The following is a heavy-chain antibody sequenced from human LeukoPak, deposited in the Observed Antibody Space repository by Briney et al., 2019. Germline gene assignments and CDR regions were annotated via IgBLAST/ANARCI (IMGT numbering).Heavy chain of an antibody. J-gene: IGHJ3*02. CDR1: GGSIRGYY. CDR3: ARATYYYDSSGYWTLEFDFDI. V-gene: IGHV4-59*08. CDR2: IYSSGST. Sequence: SETLSLTCNVSGGSIRGYYWSWIRQPPGKGLEWIGYIYSSGSTNYNPSLKSRVTISVDTSKNQFSLKLSSVTAADTAVYYCARATYYYDSSGYWTLEFDFDIWGQGTMVTVSS. D-gene: IGHD3-22*01.